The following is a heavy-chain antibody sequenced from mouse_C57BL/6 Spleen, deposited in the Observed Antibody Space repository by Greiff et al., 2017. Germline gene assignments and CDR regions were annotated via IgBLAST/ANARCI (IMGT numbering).Heavy chain of an antibody. V-gene: IGHV1-19*01. CDR2: INPYNGGT. D-gene: IGHD1-1*01. J-gene: IGHJ4*01. CDR1: GYTFTDYY. CDR3: VPTVVANDYAMDY. Sequence: EVQLQQSGPVLVKPGASVKMSCKASGYTFTDYYMNWVKQSHGKSLEWIGVINPYNGGTSYNQKFKGKATLTVDKSSSTDYMELNSLTSEDSAVYYCVPTVVANDYAMDYWGKGTSVTVSS.